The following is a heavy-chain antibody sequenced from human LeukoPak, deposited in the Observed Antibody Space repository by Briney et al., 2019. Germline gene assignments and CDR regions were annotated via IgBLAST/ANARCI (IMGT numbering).Heavy chain of an antibody. CDR3: ARVPDTTSNWFDP. CDR1: GGSISSYY. D-gene: IGHD5-18*01. V-gene: IGHV4-59*01. Sequence: PSETLSLTCTVSGGSISSYYWSWIRQPPGKGLEWIGYIYYSGSTNYNPSLKSRVTISVDTSKNQFSLKLSSMTAADTAVYYCARVPDTTSNWFDPWGQGTLVTVSS. CDR2: IYYSGST. J-gene: IGHJ5*02.